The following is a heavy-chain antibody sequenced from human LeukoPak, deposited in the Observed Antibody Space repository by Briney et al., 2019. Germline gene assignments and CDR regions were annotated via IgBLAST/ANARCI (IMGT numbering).Heavy chain of an antibody. D-gene: IGHD6-13*01. CDR3: ARGKRGYSSSWYDY. CDR2: INHSGST. CDR1: GGSFSGYY. J-gene: IGHJ4*02. Sequence: KPSETLSLTCAVYGGSFSGYYWSWIRQPPGKGLEWIGEINHSGSTSYNPSLKSRVTISVDTSKNQFSLKLSSVTAADTAVYYCARGKRGYSSSWYDYWGQGTLVTVSS. V-gene: IGHV4-34*01.